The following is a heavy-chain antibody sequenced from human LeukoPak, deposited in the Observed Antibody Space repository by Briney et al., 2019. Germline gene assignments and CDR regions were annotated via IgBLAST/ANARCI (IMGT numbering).Heavy chain of an antibody. V-gene: IGHV3-21*01. J-gene: IGHJ4*02. CDR3: ARGRGCSSTGCYPDY. Sequence: GGSLRLSCAASGCTFSGYSMNWVRQAPGKGLEWVSSISSSSSDIYYAGSVKGRFTISRDNAKNSLFLQMNSLRAEDTAVYYCARGRGCSSTGCYPDYWGQGTLVTVSS. D-gene: IGHD2-2*01. CDR1: GCTFSGYS. CDR2: ISSSSSDI.